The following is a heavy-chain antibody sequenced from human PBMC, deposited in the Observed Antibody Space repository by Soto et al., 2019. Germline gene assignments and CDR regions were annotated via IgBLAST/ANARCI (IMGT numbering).Heavy chain of an antibody. CDR3: AKDGRHCSGGSCPQGH. V-gene: IGHV1-69*13. CDR2: IIPIFGTA. D-gene: IGHD2-15*01. CDR1: GGTFSSYA. J-gene: IGHJ4*02. Sequence: SVKVSCKASGGTFSSYAISWVRQAPGQGLEWMGGIIPIFGTANYAQKFQGRVTITADESTSTAYMELSSLTSDDSAVYYCAKDGRHCSGGSCPQGHWGQGTLVTVSS.